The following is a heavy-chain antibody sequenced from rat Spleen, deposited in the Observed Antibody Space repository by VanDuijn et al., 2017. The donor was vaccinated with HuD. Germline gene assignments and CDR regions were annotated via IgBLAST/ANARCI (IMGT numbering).Heavy chain of an antibody. Sequence: EVQLVESGGGLVQPGRSLKLSCAASGFTFSDHGMAWVRQTPTKGLEWVASINTGGGNPYYRDSVKGRFTISRDNAKSTLYLQMNSLRSEDTATYYCTRGSSYFDYWGQGVMVTVSS. CDR1: GFTFSDHG. V-gene: IGHV5S13*01. CDR3: TRGSSYFDY. J-gene: IGHJ2*01. D-gene: IGHD1-2*01. CDR2: INTGGGNP.